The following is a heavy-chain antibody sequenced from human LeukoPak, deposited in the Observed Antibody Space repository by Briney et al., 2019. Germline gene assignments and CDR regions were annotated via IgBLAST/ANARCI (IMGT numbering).Heavy chain of an antibody. D-gene: IGHD3-10*01. CDR2: ISGSGGRT. CDR1: GFTFSSYA. J-gene: IGHJ3*02. V-gene: IGHV3-23*01. CDR3: AKNAGGYGSGRPDAFDI. Sequence: GGSLRLSCAASGFTFSSYAMSWVRQAPGKGLEWVSAISGSGGRTYYADSVKGRFTISRDNSKNTLYLQMNSLRAEDTAVYYCAKNAGGYGSGRPDAFDIWGQGTMVTVSS.